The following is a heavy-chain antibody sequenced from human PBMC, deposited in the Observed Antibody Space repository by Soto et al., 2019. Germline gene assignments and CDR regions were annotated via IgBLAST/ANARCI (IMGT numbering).Heavy chain of an antibody. V-gene: IGHV1-69*02. CDR2: IIPILGIA. CDR3: ARADPRPHIDAFDI. CDR1: GGTFSSYT. J-gene: IGHJ3*02. Sequence: SVKVSCKASGGTFSSYTISWVRQAPGQGLEWMGRIIPILGIANYAQKFQGRVTITADNSTSTAYMELSSLRSEDTAVYYCARADPRPHIDAFDIWGQGTMVTVSS.